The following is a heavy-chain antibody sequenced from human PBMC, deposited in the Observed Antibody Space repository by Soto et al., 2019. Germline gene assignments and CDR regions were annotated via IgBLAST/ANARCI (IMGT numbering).Heavy chain of an antibody. CDR2: IYSGGST. V-gene: IGHV3-53*01. Sequence: LRLSCAASGFTVSSNYMSWVRQAPGKGLEWVSVIYSGGSTYYADSVKGRFTISRDNSKNTLYLQMNSLRAEDTAVYYCARWVSDYYDSSGYVDYWGQGTLVTVSS. CDR1: GFTVSSNY. D-gene: IGHD3-22*01. CDR3: ARWVSDYYDSSGYVDY. J-gene: IGHJ4*02.